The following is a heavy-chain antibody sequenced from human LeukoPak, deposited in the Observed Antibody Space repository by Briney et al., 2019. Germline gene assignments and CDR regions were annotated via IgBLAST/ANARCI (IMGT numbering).Heavy chain of an antibody. Sequence: GGSLRLSCAASGFTFSSYGMHWVRQAPGKGLEWVAFIRYDGSNKYYADSVKGRFTISRDNSKNTLYLQMNSLRAEDTAVYYCAKDLGQQLHYWGQGTLVTVSS. CDR2: IRYDGSNK. J-gene: IGHJ4*02. V-gene: IGHV3-30*02. CDR1: GFTFSSYG. D-gene: IGHD6-13*01. CDR3: AKDLGQQLHY.